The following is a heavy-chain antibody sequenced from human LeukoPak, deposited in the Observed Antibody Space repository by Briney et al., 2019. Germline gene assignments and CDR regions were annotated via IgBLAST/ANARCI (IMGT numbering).Heavy chain of an antibody. Sequence: PGGSLRLSCAASGFTFSRSAMHWVRQPPGKGLEWVAVISYDGSNKYYADSVKGRFTISRDNSKNTLYLQMNSLRAEDTAVYYCAKGRYSSGWYYFDYWGQGTLVTVSS. CDR3: AKGRYSSGWYYFDY. CDR1: GFTFSRSA. CDR2: ISYDGSNK. J-gene: IGHJ4*02. V-gene: IGHV3-30*04. D-gene: IGHD6-19*01.